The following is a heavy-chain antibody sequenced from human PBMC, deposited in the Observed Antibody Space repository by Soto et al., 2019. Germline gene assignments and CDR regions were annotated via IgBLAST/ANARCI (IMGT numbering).Heavy chain of an antibody. V-gene: IGHV3-23*01. CDR1: GFTFSSYA. D-gene: IGHD3-22*01. CDR3: AKDWGYYDSSGYYYPDYFDY. CDR2: ISGSGGST. J-gene: IGHJ4*02. Sequence: EVQLLASGGGLVQPGGSLRLSCAASGFTFSSYAMSWVRQAPGKGLEWVSAISGSGGSTYYADSVKGRFTISRDNSKNTLYLQMNSLRAEDTAVYYCAKDWGYYDSSGYYYPDYFDYWGQGTLVTVSS.